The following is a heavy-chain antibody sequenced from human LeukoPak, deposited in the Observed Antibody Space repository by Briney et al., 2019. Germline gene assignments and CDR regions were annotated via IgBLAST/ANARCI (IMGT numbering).Heavy chain of an antibody. Sequence: GSSLRLLCAASGFPFSSYAMHWVRQAPGKALEWVAVISYDGSNKYYADSVKGRFTISRDNSKNTLYLQMNSLRAEDTAVYCCVRDRGLTRVVRFPGDYWGQGTLVTVSS. D-gene: IGHD4-23*01. CDR3: VRDRGLTRVVRFPGDY. CDR1: GFPFSSYA. V-gene: IGHV3-30-3*01. J-gene: IGHJ4*02. CDR2: ISYDGSNK.